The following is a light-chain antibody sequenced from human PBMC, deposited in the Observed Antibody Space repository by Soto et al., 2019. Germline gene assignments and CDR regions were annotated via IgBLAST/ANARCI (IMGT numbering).Light chain of an antibody. CDR2: DAS. CDR3: QQYKSQPWT. V-gene: IGKV1-5*01. Sequence: DIQMTQSPSTLSASVGDGVTITCRASQTISGWLAWYQQRPGKAPKLLISDASSLRSGVPSRFSGSGSWTEFTLTISSLQPDDFGSYYCQQYKSQPWTFGHGTKVEV. CDR1: QTISGW. J-gene: IGKJ1*01.